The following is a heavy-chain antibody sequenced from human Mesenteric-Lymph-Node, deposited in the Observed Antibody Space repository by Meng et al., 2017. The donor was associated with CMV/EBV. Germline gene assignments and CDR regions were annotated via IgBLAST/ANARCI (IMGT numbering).Heavy chain of an antibody. D-gene: IGHD5-12*01. CDR2: VRNINDYM. J-gene: IGHJ4*02. V-gene: IGHV3-21*06. CDR3: ARVGRLAGYDVVPDK. CDR1: GFTFTTYT. Sequence: ETLSLTCAASGFTFTTYTMTWVRQAPGKGLEWVASVRNINDYMYYADSVKGRFTISRDNAKSSLYLQMNSLRAEDTALYYCARVGRLAGYDVVPDKWGQGTLVTVSS.